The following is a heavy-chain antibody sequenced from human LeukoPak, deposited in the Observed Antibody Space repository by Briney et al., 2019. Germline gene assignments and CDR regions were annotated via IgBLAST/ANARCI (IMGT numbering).Heavy chain of an antibody. V-gene: IGHV3-23*01. Sequence: GGSLRLSCAASGFTFSSYAMSWARQAPGKGLEWISGISGNGGGTYYADSVKGRFTISRDNSKNTLYLQMNSLRAEDTAVYYCAKSFGYSKSWFDYWGQGTPVTVSS. D-gene: IGHD6-13*01. CDR1: GFTFSSYA. J-gene: IGHJ4*02. CDR3: AKSFGYSKSWFDY. CDR2: ISGNGGGT.